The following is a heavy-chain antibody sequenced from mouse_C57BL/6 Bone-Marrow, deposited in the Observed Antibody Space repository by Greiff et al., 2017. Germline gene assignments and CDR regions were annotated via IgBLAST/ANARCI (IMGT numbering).Heavy chain of an antibody. Sequence: EVQLVESGEGLVKPGGSLKLSCAASGFTFSSYAMSWVRQTPEKRLEWVAYISSGGDYIYYADTVKGRFTISRDNARNPLYLQMSSLKSEDTAMYYCTRAKKSGRGYWYFDVWGTGTTVTVSS. CDR2: ISSGGDYI. J-gene: IGHJ1*03. V-gene: IGHV5-9-1*02. D-gene: IGHD1-1*01. CDR3: TRAKKSGRGYWYFDV. CDR1: GFTFSSYA.